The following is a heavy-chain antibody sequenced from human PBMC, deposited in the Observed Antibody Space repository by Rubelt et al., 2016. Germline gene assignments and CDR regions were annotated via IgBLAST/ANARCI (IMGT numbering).Heavy chain of an antibody. D-gene: IGHD6-19*01. J-gene: IGHJ4*02. CDR1: GYTFTGYY. Sequence: QVQLVQSGAEVKKPGASVKVSCKASGYTFTGYYMHWVRQAPGQGLEWMGWINPNSGGTNYGQNVQGRVTMTRDTSISTAYMELSRLRSDDTAVYYCARDLYKGPRWLVAYWGQGTLVTVSS. CDR3: ARDLYKGPRWLVAY. CDR2: INPNSGGT. V-gene: IGHV1-2*02.